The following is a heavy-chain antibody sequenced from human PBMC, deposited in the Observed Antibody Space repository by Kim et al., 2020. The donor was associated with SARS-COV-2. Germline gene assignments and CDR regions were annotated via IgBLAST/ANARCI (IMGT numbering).Heavy chain of an antibody. J-gene: IGHJ4*02. CDR3: ARVGAPIYDILTGYQDY. Sequence: SVKVSCKASGGTFSSYAISWVRQAPGQGLEWMGGIIPIFGTANYAQKFQGRVTITADESTSTAYMELSSLRSEDTAVYYCARVGAPIYDILTGYQDYWGQGTLVTVSS. V-gene: IGHV1-69*13. CDR1: GGTFSSYA. D-gene: IGHD3-9*01. CDR2: IIPIFGTA.